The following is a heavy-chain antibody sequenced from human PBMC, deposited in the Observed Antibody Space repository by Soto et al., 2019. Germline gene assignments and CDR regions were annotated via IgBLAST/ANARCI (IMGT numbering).Heavy chain of an antibody. CDR2: IKQDGSEK. CDR3: ARVGRGYSYGYFVG. CDR1: GFTFSSYW. D-gene: IGHD5-18*01. Sequence: GGSLRLSCAASGFTFSSYWMSWVRQAPGKGLEWVANIKQDGSEKYYVDSVKGRFTISRDNANNSLYLQMNSLTAEDTAVYYCARVGRGYSYGYFVGWGQGTLVTVSS. J-gene: IGHJ4*02. V-gene: IGHV3-7*05.